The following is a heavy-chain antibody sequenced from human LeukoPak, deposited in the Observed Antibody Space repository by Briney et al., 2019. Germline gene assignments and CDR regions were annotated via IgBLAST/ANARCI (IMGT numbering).Heavy chain of an antibody. Sequence: GGSLRLSCAASGFTVSSNYMSWVRQAPGEGLEWVSVIYSGGNTFYADSVKGRFTISRDNSKNTLYLQMNSLRAEDTAVYYCARGSGYHAFDIWGQGTMVTVSS. V-gene: IGHV3-66*01. D-gene: IGHD1-1*01. CDR1: GFTVSSNY. J-gene: IGHJ3*02. CDR3: ARGSGYHAFDI. CDR2: IYSGGNT.